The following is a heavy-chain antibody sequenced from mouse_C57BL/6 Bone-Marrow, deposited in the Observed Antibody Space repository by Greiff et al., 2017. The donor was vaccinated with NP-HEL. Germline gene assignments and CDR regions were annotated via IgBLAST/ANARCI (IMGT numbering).Heavy chain of an antibody. CDR3: ARSGYYYGSSYGGY. J-gene: IGHJ2*01. V-gene: IGHV1-80*01. CDR2: IYPGDGDT. D-gene: IGHD1-1*01. Sequence: VQLVESGAELVKPGASVKISCKASGYAFSSYWMNWVKQRPGKGLEWIGQIYPGDGDTNYNGKFKGKATLTADKSSSTAYMQLSSLTSEDSAVYFCARSGYYYGSSYGGYWGQGTTLTVSS. CDR1: GYAFSSYW.